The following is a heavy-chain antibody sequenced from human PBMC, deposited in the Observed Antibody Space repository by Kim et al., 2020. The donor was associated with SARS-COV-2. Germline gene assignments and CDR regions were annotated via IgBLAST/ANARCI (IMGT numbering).Heavy chain of an antibody. CDR2: INHSGST. D-gene: IGHD6-13*01. CDR3: ARIAAAYYYGMDV. Sequence: SETLSLTCAVYGGSFSAYYWSWIRQPPGKGLEWIGEINHSGSTNYNPSLKSRVTISVDTSKNQFSLKLSSVTAADTAVYYCARIAAAYYYGMDVWGQGTTVTVSS. CDR1: GGSFSAYY. V-gene: IGHV4-34*01. J-gene: IGHJ6*02.